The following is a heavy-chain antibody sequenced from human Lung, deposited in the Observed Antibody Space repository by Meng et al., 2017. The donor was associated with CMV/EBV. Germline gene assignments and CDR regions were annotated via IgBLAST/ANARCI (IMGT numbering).Heavy chain of an antibody. D-gene: IGHD2-21*02. CDR1: AGSLSSRNW. CDR2: IYHSGST. CDR3: ARVGAYCGGDCYHPR. J-gene: IGHJ4*02. Sequence: VQWRGAGRGLVQPSGTLSLTCAVSAGSLSSRNWWSWFRQPPRKGLEWIGEIYHSGSTNYIQSLKSRVTISVDESKNQFSLRLSSVPAADTAVYYCARVGAYCGGDCYHPRWGQGTLVTVSS. V-gene: IGHV4-4*02.